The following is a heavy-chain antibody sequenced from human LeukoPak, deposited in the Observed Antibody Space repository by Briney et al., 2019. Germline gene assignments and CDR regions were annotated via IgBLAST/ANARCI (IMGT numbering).Heavy chain of an antibody. CDR3: ARIVFRLTTSDAFDI. Sequence: ASVKVSCKASGGTFSSYAISWVRQAPGQGLEWMGGIIPIFGTANYAQKFQGRVTITADKSTSTAYMELSSLRSEDTAVYFCARIVFRLTTSDAFDIWGQGTMVTVSS. CDR2: IIPIFGTA. CDR1: GGTFSSYA. V-gene: IGHV1-69*06. J-gene: IGHJ3*02. D-gene: IGHD3/OR15-3a*01.